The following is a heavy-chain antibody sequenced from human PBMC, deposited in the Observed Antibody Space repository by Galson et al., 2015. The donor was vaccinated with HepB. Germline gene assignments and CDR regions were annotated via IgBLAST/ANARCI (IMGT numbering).Heavy chain of an antibody. J-gene: IGHJ4*02. V-gene: IGHV3-48*03. D-gene: IGHD3-3*01. Sequence: SLRLSCAASGFSFSSYEMNWVRQAPGKGLEWVSYISSSSSTIFYADSVKGRFTISRDNAKNSVYLQMNSLRVDDTAVYHCATGPDHDFWSGYYSSWGQGTLVTVSS. CDR3: ATGPDHDFWSGYYSS. CDR2: ISSSSSTI. CDR1: GFSFSSYE.